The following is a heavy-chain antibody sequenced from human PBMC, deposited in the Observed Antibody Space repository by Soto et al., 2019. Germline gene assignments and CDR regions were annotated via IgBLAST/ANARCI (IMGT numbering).Heavy chain of an antibody. V-gene: IGHV4-30-4*01. CDR3: ARDPYSGYDPGY. CDR2: IYYSGST. Sequence: PSETLSLTCTVSGGSISSGDYYWSWIRQPPGKGLEWIGYIYYSGSTYYNPSLKSRVTISVDTSKNQFSLKLSSVTAADTAVYYCARDPYSGYDPGYWGQGTLVTVSS. J-gene: IGHJ4*02. D-gene: IGHD5-12*01. CDR1: GGSISSGDYY.